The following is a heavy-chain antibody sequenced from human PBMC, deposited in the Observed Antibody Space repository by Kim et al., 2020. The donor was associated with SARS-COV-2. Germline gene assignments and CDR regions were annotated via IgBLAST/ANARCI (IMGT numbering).Heavy chain of an antibody. CDR2: ISYDGSNK. CDR1: GFTFSSYA. Sequence: GGSLRLSCAASGFTFSSYAMHWVRQAPGKGLEWVAVISYDGSNKYYADSVKGRFTISRDNSKNTLYLQMNSLRAEDTAVYYCARGAENVYYYDSSGYGVDYWGQGTLVTVSS. V-gene: IGHV3-30-3*01. CDR3: ARGAENVYYYDSSGYGVDY. D-gene: IGHD3-22*01. J-gene: IGHJ4*02.